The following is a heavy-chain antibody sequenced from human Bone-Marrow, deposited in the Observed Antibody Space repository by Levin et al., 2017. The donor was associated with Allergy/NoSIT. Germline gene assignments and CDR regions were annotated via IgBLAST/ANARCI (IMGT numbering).Heavy chain of an antibody. Sequence: ASVKVSCQASGYTFSNYGINWVRQAPGQGLEWMGWISVYNDERKYAQHFQGRVTMTTDTSTNTAYLELRSLRSDDTALYYCARDSAAYCTSSSCYKSVTSYPWGQGTLVTVSS. CDR3: ARDSAAYCTSSSCYKSVTSYP. J-gene: IGHJ5*02. V-gene: IGHV1-18*01. CDR2: ISVYNDER. D-gene: IGHD2-2*02. CDR1: GYTFSNYG.